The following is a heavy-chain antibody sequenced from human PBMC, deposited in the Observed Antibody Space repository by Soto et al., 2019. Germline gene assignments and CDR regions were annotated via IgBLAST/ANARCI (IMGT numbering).Heavy chain of an antibody. CDR3: XXXXNFFVY. Sequence: EVQLVESGGGLVQPGGSLRLPCAASGFTFSTYWMTWVRQPPGKGLEWVASIHQDGSERYYVDSVRGRFTISRDNAKXXXXXXXXXXXXXXXXXXXXXXXXNFFVYWGQGTLVTVSP. CDR2: IHQDGSER. J-gene: IGHJ4*02. V-gene: IGHV3-7*01. CDR1: GFTFSTYW.